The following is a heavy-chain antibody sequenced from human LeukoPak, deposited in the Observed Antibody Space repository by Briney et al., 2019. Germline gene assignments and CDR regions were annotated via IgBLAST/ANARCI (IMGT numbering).Heavy chain of an antibody. V-gene: IGHV4-59*01. CDR3: ATTGGTTDWYFDL. D-gene: IGHD4-17*01. J-gene: IGHJ2*01. CDR1: GDSISSFY. CDR2: ISYSGST. Sequence: SQTLSLTCTVSGDSISSFYTSWIRHPPRKGLEWIAHISYSGSTNNSPSLTSRVTISIDTSKNQFALKLSSVTAADTAVYYCATTGGTTDWYFDLWGRGTLVTVSS.